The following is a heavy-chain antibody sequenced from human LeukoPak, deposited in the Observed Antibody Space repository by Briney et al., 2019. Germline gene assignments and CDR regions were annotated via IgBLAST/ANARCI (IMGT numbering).Heavy chain of an antibody. J-gene: IGHJ4*02. V-gene: IGHV4-39*01. CDR2: IYYSGST. CDR3: ASILGYCSSTSCQGFDY. CDR1: GGSISSSSYY. Sequence: SETLSLTCTVSGGSISSSSYYWGWIRQPPGKGLEWIGSIYYSGSTYYNPSLKSRVTISVDTSKNQFSLKLSSVTAADTAVYYCASILGYCSSTSCQGFDYWGQGTLVTVSS. D-gene: IGHD2-2*01.